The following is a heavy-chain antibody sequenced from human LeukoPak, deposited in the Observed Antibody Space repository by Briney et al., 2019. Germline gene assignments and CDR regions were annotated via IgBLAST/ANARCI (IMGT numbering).Heavy chain of an antibody. J-gene: IGHJ4*02. CDR1: GFTFRTYW. V-gene: IGHV3-53*01. CDR2: IHSGGNT. CDR3: TRDLSSGGSC. Sequence: GGSLRLSCAVSGFTFRTYWMHWVRQVPGEGLVWVSVIHSGGNTYYADSVKGRFTISRDNSKNTLYLQMNSLRAEDTAVYYCTRDLSSGGSCWGQGALVTVSS. D-gene: IGHD2-15*01.